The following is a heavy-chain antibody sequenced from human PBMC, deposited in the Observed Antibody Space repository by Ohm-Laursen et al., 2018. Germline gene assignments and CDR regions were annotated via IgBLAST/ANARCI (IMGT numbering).Heavy chain of an antibody. CDR3: ASTTDCGSGDCYSHYYYCLGV. Sequence: SLRLSCSASGFTFSTYWMHWVRQAPGKGLVWVSRINPDGRTTTYADSVKGRFTISRDNAKNTLYLQMNSLRAEDAAVYYCASTTDCGSGDCYSHYYYCLGVWGQGTTVTVSS. CDR2: INPDGRTT. J-gene: IGHJ6*02. V-gene: IGHV3-74*03. D-gene: IGHD2-15*01. CDR1: GFTFSTYW.